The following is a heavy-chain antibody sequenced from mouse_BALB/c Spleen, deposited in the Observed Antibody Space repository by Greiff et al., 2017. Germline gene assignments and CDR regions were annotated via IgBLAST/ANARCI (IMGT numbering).Heavy chain of an antibody. CDR1: GYTFSSYW. D-gene: IGHD2-14*01. V-gene: IGHV1-9*01. Sequence: VKVVESGAELMKPGASVKISCKATGYTFSSYWIEWVKQRPGHGLEWIGEILPGSGSTNYNEKFKGKATFTADTSSNTAYMQLSSLTSEDSAVYYCAVGTTDYYAMDYWGQGTSVTVSS. CDR3: AVGTTDYYAMDY. CDR2: ILPGSGST. J-gene: IGHJ4*01.